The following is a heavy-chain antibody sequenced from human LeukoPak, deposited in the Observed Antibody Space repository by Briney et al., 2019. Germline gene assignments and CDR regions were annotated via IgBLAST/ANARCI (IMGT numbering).Heavy chain of an antibody. V-gene: IGHV1-2*02. Sequence: ASVKVSCKASGYTFTGYYIHWVRQAPGQGLEWMGWINPNSDATNYAQKFQGRVTMTRDTSISTAYTEVSRLRSDDTAVYYCARADYYDRSGYHYFFDYWGQGTLVTVSS. CDR3: ARADYYDRSGYHYFFDY. CDR2: INPNSDAT. J-gene: IGHJ4*02. CDR1: GYTFTGYY. D-gene: IGHD3-22*01.